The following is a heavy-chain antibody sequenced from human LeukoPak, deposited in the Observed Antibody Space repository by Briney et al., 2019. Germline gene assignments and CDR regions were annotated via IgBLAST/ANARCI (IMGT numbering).Heavy chain of an antibody. Sequence: EGSLRLSCAASGFTFSRYWMSWVRQAPGKGLEWVANIKQDGSEKHYVDSVKGRFTISRDNAKNSLYLQMNSLRAEDTAVYYCARDRAVAGTENDYWGQGTLVTVSS. CDR2: IKQDGSEK. CDR1: GFTFSRYW. J-gene: IGHJ4*02. V-gene: IGHV3-7*01. D-gene: IGHD6-19*01. CDR3: ARDRAVAGTENDY.